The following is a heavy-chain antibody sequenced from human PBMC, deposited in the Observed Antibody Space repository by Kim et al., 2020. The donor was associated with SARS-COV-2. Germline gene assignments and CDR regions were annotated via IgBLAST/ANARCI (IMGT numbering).Heavy chain of an antibody. D-gene: IGHD3-16*01. CDR1: GGSININY. CDR3: TTAPAQGGWFDP. J-gene: IGHJ5*02. Sequence: SETLSLTCSVSGGSININYWNWIRQSPGKGLEWIGNIHYSGYTSYNPSLESRVTMSIDTSNNQFSLKLTSVTPGDTAVYYCTTAPAQGGWFDPGGPGTL. V-gene: IGHV4-59*01. CDR2: IHYSGYT.